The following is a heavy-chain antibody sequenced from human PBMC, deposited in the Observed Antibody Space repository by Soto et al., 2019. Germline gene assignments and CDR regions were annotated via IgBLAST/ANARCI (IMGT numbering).Heavy chain of an antibody. Sequence: QMQLVQSGAEVKKTGSSVKVSCKASGYTFTYRYLHWVRQAPGQALEWMGWITPFNGNTNYAQKFQDRVTITRDRSMSTAYMELSSLRSEDTAMYYCAGVTTLAAFDIWCQGTMVTVSS. J-gene: IGHJ3*02. CDR3: AGVTTLAAFDI. D-gene: IGHD4-17*01. CDR2: ITPFNGNT. V-gene: IGHV1-45*02. CDR1: GYTFTYRY.